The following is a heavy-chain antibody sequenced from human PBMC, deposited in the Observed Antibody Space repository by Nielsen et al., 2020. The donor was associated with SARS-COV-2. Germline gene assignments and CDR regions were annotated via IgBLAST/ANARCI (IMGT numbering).Heavy chain of an antibody. V-gene: IGHV3-7*01. CDR2: IKQDGSEK. CDR1: GFTFSSYW. D-gene: IGHD3-22*01. Sequence: GGSLRLSCAASGFTFSSYWMNWVRQAPGKGLEWVANIKQDGSEKYYGDSVKGRFTISRDNAKNSLYLQMNSLRAEDTAVYYCARADYSDTSGAFDIWGQGTMVTVSS. J-gene: IGHJ3*02. CDR3: ARADYSDTSGAFDI.